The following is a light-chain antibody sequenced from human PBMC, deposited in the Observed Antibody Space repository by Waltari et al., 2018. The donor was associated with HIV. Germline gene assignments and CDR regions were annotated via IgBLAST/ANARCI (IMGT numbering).Light chain of an antibody. Sequence: QSALTQPASVCGSPGQAITIACTGTSSDVGGYNYVSWYQQHPGKAPKLMIFEVSNRPSGVSNRFSGSKSVNTASLTISGLQADDESDYYCSSYTTRSTPDPNWVFGGGTKLTVL. J-gene: IGLJ3*02. CDR3: SSYTTRSTPDPNWV. V-gene: IGLV2-14*01. CDR1: SSDVGGYNY. CDR2: EVS.